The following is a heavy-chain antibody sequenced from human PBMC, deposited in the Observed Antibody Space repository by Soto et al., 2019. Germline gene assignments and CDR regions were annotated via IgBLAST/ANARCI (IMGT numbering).Heavy chain of an antibody. CDR2: INAGNGNT. Sequence: ASVKVSCKASGYTFTNYAMNWVCQAPGQRLEWMGWINAGNGNTRYSQKFQARVTITRDTSASTAYMELYSLTSEDTAVYFCAGGESWGSCTSRALDYWGQGTQVTVSS. CDR3: AGGESWGSCTSRALDY. D-gene: IGHD3-16*01. CDR1: GYTFTNYA. V-gene: IGHV1-3*01. J-gene: IGHJ4*02.